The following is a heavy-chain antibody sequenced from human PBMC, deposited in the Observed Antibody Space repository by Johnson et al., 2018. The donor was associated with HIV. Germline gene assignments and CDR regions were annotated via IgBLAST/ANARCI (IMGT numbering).Heavy chain of an antibody. CDR3: ARGGSRTTIFGVDINLGGFDI. D-gene: IGHD3-3*01. CDR1: GFTFSSYD. Sequence: VQLVESGGGLVQPGGSLRLSCAASGFTFSSYDMHWVRQATGKGLEWVSTMGTAGDTYYAGSVKGRFTVSRENAKNSLYLQMNSLRAGDTAVYYCARGGSRTTIFGVDINLGGFDIWGQGTRVTVSS. CDR2: MGTAGDT. V-gene: IGHV3-13*01. J-gene: IGHJ3*02.